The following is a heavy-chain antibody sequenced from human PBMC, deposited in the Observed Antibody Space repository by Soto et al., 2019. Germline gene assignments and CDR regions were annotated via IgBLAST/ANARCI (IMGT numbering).Heavy chain of an antibody. CDR3: ARKGVEATWGAINF. V-gene: IGHV4-34*01. CDR2: IDNRGRT. J-gene: IGHJ4*02. Sequence: QVQLQQWGAGLVKPSETLSLTCAVHGGFFSTNCWMWIRQPPGKGLEWIGEIDNRGRTNYHPSLKSRGNVARDTSKRQVSLKLTSVTAADTAVYYCARKGVEATWGAINFWGQGTLVTVSS. D-gene: IGHD5-12*01. CDR1: GGFFSTNC.